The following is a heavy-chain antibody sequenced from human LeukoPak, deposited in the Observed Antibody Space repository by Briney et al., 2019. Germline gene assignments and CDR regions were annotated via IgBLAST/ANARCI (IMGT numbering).Heavy chain of an antibody. CDR1: GGTFSSYA. Sequence: SVKVSCKASGGTFSSYAISWVRQAPGQGLEWMGRIIPIFGTAIYAQKFQGRVTITTDESTSTAYMELSSLRSEDTAVYYCARLRVDYGDYARQGSYWGQGTLVTVSS. CDR3: ARLRVDYGDYARQGSY. D-gene: IGHD4-17*01. V-gene: IGHV1-69*05. J-gene: IGHJ4*02. CDR2: IIPIFGTA.